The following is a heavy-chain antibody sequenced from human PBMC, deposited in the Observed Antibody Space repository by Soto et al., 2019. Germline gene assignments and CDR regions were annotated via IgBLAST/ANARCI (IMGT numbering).Heavy chain of an antibody. J-gene: IGHJ4*02. CDR3: AKRASGSYFDY. Sequence: EVQLLESGGGLVQPGGSLRLSCAASGFTFSSYAMNWVRQAPGKGLEWVSVISGSGDSTYYADSVKGRFTISRDNSKNTLHLQMNSLRAEDTAVYYCAKRASGSYFDYWGQGTLVTVSS. CDR1: GFTFSSYA. CDR2: ISGSGDST. D-gene: IGHD3-10*01. V-gene: IGHV3-23*01.